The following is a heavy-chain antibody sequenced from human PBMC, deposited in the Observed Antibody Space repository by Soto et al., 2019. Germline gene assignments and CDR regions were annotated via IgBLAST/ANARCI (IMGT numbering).Heavy chain of an antibody. Sequence: GASVKVSCTASGYTFTSYGRSWVRQAPGQGLEWMGWISAYNGNTNYAQKLQGRVTMTTDTSTSTAYMELRSLRSDDTAVYYCARSPGSSSPNYYYYGMDVWGQGTTVTVS. V-gene: IGHV1-18*01. D-gene: IGHD6-6*01. J-gene: IGHJ6*02. CDR3: ARSPGSSSPNYYYYGMDV. CDR2: ISAYNGNT. CDR1: GYTFTSYG.